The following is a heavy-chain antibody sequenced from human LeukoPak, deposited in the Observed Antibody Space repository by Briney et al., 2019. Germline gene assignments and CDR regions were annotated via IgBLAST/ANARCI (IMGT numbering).Heavy chain of an antibody. D-gene: IGHD4-17*01. CDR1: GYTFTGYY. J-gene: IGHJ5*02. CDR2: INPNSGGT. V-gene: IGHV1-2*02. Sequence: ASVKVSCKASGYTFTGYYMHWVRQAPRRGLEWMGWINPNSGGTNYAQKFQGRVTMTRDTSISTAYMELSRLRSDDTAVYYCATRPGDYGFDPWGQGTLVTVSS. CDR3: ATRPGDYGFDP.